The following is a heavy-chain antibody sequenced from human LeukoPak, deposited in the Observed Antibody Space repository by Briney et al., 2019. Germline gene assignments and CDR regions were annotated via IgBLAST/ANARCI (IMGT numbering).Heavy chain of an antibody. Sequence: GGSLRLSCAASGFTFSSYAMNWVRQAPGKGLEWVSSISGSGGSTFYADSVKGRFTISRDNSRNTLYLQMNSLRAEDTAVYYCAKPADYYDTSGYYYRLYYFDYWGQGTLDTVSS. CDR2: ISGSGGST. J-gene: IGHJ4*02. CDR1: GFTFSSYA. V-gene: IGHV3-23*01. CDR3: AKPADYYDTSGYYYRLYYFDY. D-gene: IGHD3-22*01.